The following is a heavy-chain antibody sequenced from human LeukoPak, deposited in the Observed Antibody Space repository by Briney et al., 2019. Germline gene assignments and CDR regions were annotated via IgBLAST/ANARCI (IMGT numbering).Heavy chain of an antibody. V-gene: IGHV3-74*01. Sequence: TGGSLRLSCAASGFTFRNFWMHWVRQAPGKGLVWVSRVNGPGGYTNYVDPVKGRFTISRGNARNTLYLQMHSLKVEDTAVYYRVRDGDDFNFDYWGQGSLVTVSS. D-gene: IGHD5-24*01. CDR1: GFTFRNFW. CDR2: VNGPGGYT. CDR3: VRDGDDFNFDY. J-gene: IGHJ4*02.